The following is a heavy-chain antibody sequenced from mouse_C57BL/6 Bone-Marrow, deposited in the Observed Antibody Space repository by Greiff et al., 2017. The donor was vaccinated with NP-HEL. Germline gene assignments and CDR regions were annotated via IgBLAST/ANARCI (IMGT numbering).Heavy chain of an antibody. CDR3: ARDGYYPDY. Sequence: VQLKQSGPVLVKPGASVKMSCKASGYTFTDYYMNWVKQSHGKSLEWIGVINPYNGGTSYNQKFKGKATLTVDKSSSTAYMELNSLTSEDSAVYYCARDGYYPDYWGQGTTLTVSS. CDR2: INPYNGGT. CDR1: GYTFTDYY. V-gene: IGHV1-19*01. J-gene: IGHJ2*01. D-gene: IGHD2-3*01.